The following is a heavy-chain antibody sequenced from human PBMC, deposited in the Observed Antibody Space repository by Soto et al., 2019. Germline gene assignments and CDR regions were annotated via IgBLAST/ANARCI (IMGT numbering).Heavy chain of an antibody. Sequence: QVQLQESGPGLVKPSQTLSLTCTVSGGSISSGDYYWSWIRQPPGKGVEWIGYNYYSGSTYYNPSLKSRVTISVDTSKNQFSLKLSSVTAADTAVYYCARVVDTATLASGYYFDYWGQGTLVTVSS. CDR2: NYYSGST. J-gene: IGHJ4*02. CDR3: ARVVDTATLASGYYFDY. D-gene: IGHD5-18*01. CDR1: GGSISSGDYY. V-gene: IGHV4-30-4*01.